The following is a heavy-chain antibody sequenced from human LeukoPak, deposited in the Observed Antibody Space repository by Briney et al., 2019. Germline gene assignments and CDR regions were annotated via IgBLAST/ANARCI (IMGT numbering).Heavy chain of an antibody. CDR2: IYYSGST. J-gene: IGHJ6*02. V-gene: IGHV4-39*01. Sequence: PSETLSLTCTVSGGSISSSSYYWGWIRQPPGKGLEWIGSIYYSGSTYYNPSLKSRVTISVDTSKNQFSPKLSSVTAADTAVYYCARVVRGYSGYDNYYYYGMDVWGQGTTVTVSS. CDR1: GGSISSSSYY. D-gene: IGHD5-12*01. CDR3: ARVVRGYSGYDNYYYYGMDV.